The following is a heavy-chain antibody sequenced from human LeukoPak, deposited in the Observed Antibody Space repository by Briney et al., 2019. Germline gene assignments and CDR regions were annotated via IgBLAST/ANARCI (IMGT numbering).Heavy chain of an antibody. CDR1: GDSVSSPSAA. D-gene: IGHD2-21*02. Sequence: SQTLSLTCAISGDSVSSPSAAWSWLRQSPSGGLEWLGRTYYRSKWHYDHKGSVRSRISINPETSKNQFSLHLNSVTPEDTAVYYCSREVAYCGDDCYSAEFDYWGQGILVTVSS. J-gene: IGHJ4*02. CDR2: TYYRSKWHY. CDR3: SREVAYCGDDCYSAEFDY. V-gene: IGHV6-1*01.